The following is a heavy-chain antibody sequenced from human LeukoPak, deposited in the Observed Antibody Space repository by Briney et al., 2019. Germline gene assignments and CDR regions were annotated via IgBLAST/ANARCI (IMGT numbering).Heavy chain of an antibody. J-gene: IGHJ6*02. CDR1: GFTFSTYE. D-gene: IGHD2-15*01. CDR3: ARACGASCYAVDYYYYGMDV. CDR2: TSSSGTTK. V-gene: IGHV3-48*03. Sequence: GGSLRLSCAASGFTFSTYEMNWVRQAPAKGLEWVSWTSSSGTTKYYADSVKGRFTISRDNAKNSLYLQMNSLGAGDTAVYYCARACGASCYAVDYYYYGMDVWGQGTTVTVSS.